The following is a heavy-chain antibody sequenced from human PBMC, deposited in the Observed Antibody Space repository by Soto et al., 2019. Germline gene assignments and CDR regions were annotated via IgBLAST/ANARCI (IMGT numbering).Heavy chain of an antibody. D-gene: IGHD5-18*01. CDR2: ISAYNGKT. V-gene: IGHV1-18*01. J-gene: IGHJ4*02. CDR1: GYIFISYG. Sequence: QVQLVQSGAEVKKPGASVKVSCNASGYIFISYGITWMRQAPGQGLEWMGWISAYNGKTYYAQKFQGRVTLTTDTSTTTAYMELRSLGSDDTAVYYCARDRQVWLPNIFDSWGQGTLVTVSS. CDR3: ARDRQVWLPNIFDS.